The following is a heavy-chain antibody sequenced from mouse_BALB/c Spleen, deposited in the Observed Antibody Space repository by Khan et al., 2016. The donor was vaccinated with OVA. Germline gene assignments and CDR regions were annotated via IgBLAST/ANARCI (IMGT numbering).Heavy chain of an antibody. CDR3: SSRPTGYTMDS. CDR2: INPRSGYT. Sequence: QVQLQQSGAELARPGASVRMSCKASGYTFTSNTMHWIKQRPGQGLEWIGYINPRSGYTNYNQTFKDKATLTADKSSSTAYMQLSSLLFTDSAVSYYSSRPTGYTMDSWGQGTSVTVSS. CDR1: GYTFTSNT. V-gene: IGHV1-4*01. J-gene: IGHJ4*01.